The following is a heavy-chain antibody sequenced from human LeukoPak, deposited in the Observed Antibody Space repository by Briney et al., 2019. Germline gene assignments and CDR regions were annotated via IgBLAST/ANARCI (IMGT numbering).Heavy chain of an antibody. Sequence: KPSETLSLTCAVSGGSFSGYYWTWIRQPPGKGPEWIGEINHSGNANYNPSLKSRVTISLDMSENHFSLKLTSVTAADTAVYYCARGQGTVTTHWGQGTLVTVSS. V-gene: IGHV4-34*01. D-gene: IGHD4-17*01. J-gene: IGHJ4*02. CDR3: ARGQGTVTTH. CDR1: GGSFSGYY. CDR2: INHSGNA.